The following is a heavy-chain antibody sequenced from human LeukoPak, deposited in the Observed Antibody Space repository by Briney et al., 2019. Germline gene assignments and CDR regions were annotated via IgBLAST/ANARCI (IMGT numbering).Heavy chain of an antibody. CDR2: INHRGST. Sequence: SETLSLTCAVYGASFSGYYWSWIRQPPGKGLEWIGEINHRGSTNYNPSLKSRVTISVDTSKNQFSLKLSSVTAADTALFYCARLIRDSYYYATGRGAFDIWGQGTMVAVSS. V-gene: IGHV4-34*01. D-gene: IGHD3-10*01. J-gene: IGHJ3*02. CDR1: GASFSGYY. CDR3: ARLIRDSYYYATGRGAFDI.